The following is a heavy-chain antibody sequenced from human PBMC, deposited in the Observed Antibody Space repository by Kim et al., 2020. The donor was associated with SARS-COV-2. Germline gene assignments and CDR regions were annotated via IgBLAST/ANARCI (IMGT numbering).Heavy chain of an antibody. V-gene: IGHV4-59*08. CDR3: ARHSGYSSAWYHFDY. CDR2: IYYSGST. D-gene: IGHD6-19*01. Sequence: SETLSLTCTVSGGSISSYYWSWIRQPPGKGLEWVGYIYYSGSTNYNPSLKSRVTISVDTSKNQFSLKLSSVTAADTAVYYCARHSGYSSAWYHFDYWGQGTLVTVSS. CDR1: GGSISSYY. J-gene: IGHJ4*02.